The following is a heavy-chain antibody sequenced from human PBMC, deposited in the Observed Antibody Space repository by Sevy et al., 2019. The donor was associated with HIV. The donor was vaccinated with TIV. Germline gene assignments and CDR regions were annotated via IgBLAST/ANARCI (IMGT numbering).Heavy chain of an antibody. Sequence: GGSLRLSCAASGFTFSSYSMNWVRQAPGKGLEWVSYISSSSSTIYYADSVKGRFTISRDKAKNSLYLQMNSLRDEDTAVYYCARDRPHYGDYSLDYYYGMDVWGQGTTVTVSS. V-gene: IGHV3-48*02. J-gene: IGHJ6*02. CDR2: ISSSSSTI. D-gene: IGHD4-17*01. CDR3: ARDRPHYGDYSLDYYYGMDV. CDR1: GFTFSSYS.